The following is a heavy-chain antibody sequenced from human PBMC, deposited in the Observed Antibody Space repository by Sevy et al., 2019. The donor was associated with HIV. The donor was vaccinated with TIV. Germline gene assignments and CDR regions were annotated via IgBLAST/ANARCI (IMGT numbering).Heavy chain of an antibody. J-gene: IGHJ4*02. V-gene: IGHV3-23*01. CDR3: AKEWTLLSDWYGEFDY. Sequence: GGSLRLSCAASGFTFTNYGMHWVRQAPGKGLEWVSGISNSGANTYYADSVRGRFTGSRDNSKNTVYLQLNSLRAEDTALYYCAKEWTLLSDWYGEFDYWGQGTLVTVSS. CDR1: GFTFTNYG. D-gene: IGHD6-19*01. CDR2: ISNSGANT.